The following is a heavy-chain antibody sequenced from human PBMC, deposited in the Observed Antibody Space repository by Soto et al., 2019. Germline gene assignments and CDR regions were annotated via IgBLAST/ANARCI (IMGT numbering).Heavy chain of an antibody. CDR2: IWYDGNNQ. V-gene: IGHV3-33*01. CDR1: GFAFSTYG. CDR3: ARDDIPGIAVATYGMDV. Sequence: QVQLVESGGGVVQPGRSLRLSCAASGFAFSTYGMHWVRQAPGKGLEWVAVIWYDGNNQYYTDSVEGRFTISRDNSHNTLYLQMHSLRAEDTAVYYCARDDIPGIAVATYGMDVWGQGTTVTVTS. J-gene: IGHJ6*02. D-gene: IGHD6-19*01.